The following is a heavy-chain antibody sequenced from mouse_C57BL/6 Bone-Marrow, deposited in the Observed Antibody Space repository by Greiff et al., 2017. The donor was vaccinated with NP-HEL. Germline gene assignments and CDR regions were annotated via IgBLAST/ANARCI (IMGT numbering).Heavy chain of an antibody. D-gene: IGHD1-1*01. J-gene: IGHJ1*03. CDR3: ARSLLRYYWYFDV. V-gene: IGHV1-72*01. Sequence: KPGRGLEWIGRIDPNSGGTKYNEKFKSKATLTVDKPSSTAYMQLSSLTSEDSAVYYCARSLLRYYWYFDVWGTGTTVTVSS. CDR2: IDPNSGGT.